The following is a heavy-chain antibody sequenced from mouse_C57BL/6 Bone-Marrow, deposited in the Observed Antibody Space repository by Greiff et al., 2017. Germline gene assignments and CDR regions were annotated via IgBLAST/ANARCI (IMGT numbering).Heavy chain of an antibody. V-gene: IGHV1-64*01. CDR2: IHPNSGST. Sequence: QVQLQQPGAELVKPGASVKLSCKASGYTFTSYWMHWVKQRPGQGLEWIGMIHPNSGSTNYNEKFKSKATLTVDKSSSTAYMQLSSLTAEDSAVYDCARSANGRERYFDYWGQGTTLTVSS. CDR1: GYTFTSYW. D-gene: IGHD6-1*01. CDR3: ARSANGRERYFDY. J-gene: IGHJ2*01.